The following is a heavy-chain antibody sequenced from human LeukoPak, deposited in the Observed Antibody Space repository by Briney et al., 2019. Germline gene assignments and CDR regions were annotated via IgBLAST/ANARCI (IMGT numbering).Heavy chain of an antibody. Sequence: TLSLTCTVSGGSISSGSYYWSWIRQPAGKGLEWIGRINTSGSTNYNPSLKSRVTISVDTSKNQFSLKLSSVTAADTAVYYCARVRRLFSSSWYDEYYFDYWGQGTLVTVSS. V-gene: IGHV4-61*02. D-gene: IGHD6-13*01. J-gene: IGHJ4*02. CDR3: ARVRRLFSSSWYDEYYFDY. CDR2: INTSGST. CDR1: GGSISSGSYY.